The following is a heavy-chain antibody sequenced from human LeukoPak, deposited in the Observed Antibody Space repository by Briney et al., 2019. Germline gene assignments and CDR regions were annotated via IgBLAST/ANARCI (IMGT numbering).Heavy chain of an antibody. Sequence: SETLSLTCSVSGGSISSGGYYWGWIRQHPGKGLEWIGYTYYSGSTYYNPSLKSRVTISVDTSKNQFSLKLSSVTAADTAVYYCARDGGYVIDYWGQGTLVTVSS. CDR2: TYYSGST. CDR1: GGSISSGGYY. V-gene: IGHV4-31*03. J-gene: IGHJ4*02. D-gene: IGHD3-16*01. CDR3: ARDGGYVIDY.